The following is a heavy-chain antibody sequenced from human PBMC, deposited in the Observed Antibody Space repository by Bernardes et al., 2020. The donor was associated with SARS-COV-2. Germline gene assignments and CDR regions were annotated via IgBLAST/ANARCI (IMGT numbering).Heavy chain of an antibody. J-gene: IGHJ4*02. Sequence: GACLKNSSNGSGYSITRYWIGWVRPIPGKGLEWMGIIYPGDSDTRYSPSFQGQVTISADKSISTAYLQWSSLKASDTAMYYCARMRDDYGGNPFDYWGQGTLVTVSS. V-gene: IGHV5-51*01. D-gene: IGHD4-17*01. CDR2: IYPGDSDT. CDR1: GYSITRYW. CDR3: ARMRDDYGGNPFDY.